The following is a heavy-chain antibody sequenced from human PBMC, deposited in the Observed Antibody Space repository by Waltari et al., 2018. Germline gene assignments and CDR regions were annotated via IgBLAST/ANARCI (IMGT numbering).Heavy chain of an antibody. V-gene: IGHV3-9*01. CDR2: ISWNSGSI. D-gene: IGHD6-19*01. CDR3: AVSSGWYRRNWFDP. Sequence: EVQLVESGGGLVQPGRSLRLSCAASGFTFDDYAMHWVRQAPGKGLELVSGISWNSGSIGYADSVKGRFTISRDNAKNSLYLQMNSLRAEDTALYYCAVSSGWYRRNWFDPWGQGTLVTVSS. CDR1: GFTFDDYA. J-gene: IGHJ5*02.